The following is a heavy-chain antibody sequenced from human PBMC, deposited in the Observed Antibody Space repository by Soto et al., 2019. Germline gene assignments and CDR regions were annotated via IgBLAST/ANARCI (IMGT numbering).Heavy chain of an antibody. Sequence: ASVKVSCKASGGTFSSYAISWVRQAPGQGLEWMGGIIPIFGTANYAQKFQGRVTITADESTSTAYMELSSLRSEDTAVYYCARVKDRYSYGRKPYNWFDPWGQGTLVTVSS. J-gene: IGHJ5*02. CDR3: ARVKDRYSYGRKPYNWFDP. CDR2: IIPIFGTA. CDR1: GGTFSSYA. D-gene: IGHD5-18*01. V-gene: IGHV1-69*13.